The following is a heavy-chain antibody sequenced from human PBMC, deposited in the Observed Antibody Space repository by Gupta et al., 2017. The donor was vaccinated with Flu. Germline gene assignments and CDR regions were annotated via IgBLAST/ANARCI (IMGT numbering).Heavy chain of an antibody. Sequence: EEQLVESGGGLVKPGGSLRLSCSASGFDFTTSYMNWVRQAPGRGLEWVSSISGESTYIYYADSIKGRFTISRDNAKNSLHLQMNSLQVEDTALYYCVRARMPCTNGICYRFDSWGQGTLVTVSS. CDR3: VRARMPCTNGICYRFDS. D-gene: IGHD2-8*01. V-gene: IGHV3-21*02. CDR1: GFDFTTSY. CDR2: ISGESTYI. J-gene: IGHJ4*02.